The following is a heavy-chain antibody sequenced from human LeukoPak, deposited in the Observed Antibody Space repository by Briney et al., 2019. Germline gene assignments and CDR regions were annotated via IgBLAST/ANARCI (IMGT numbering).Heavy chain of an antibody. J-gene: IGHJ4*02. CDR1: GFTFSSYA. D-gene: IGHD2-15*01. V-gene: IGHV3-30*04. CDR3: SRDRYCSGGSCYRELDY. CDR2: ISYDGSNK. Sequence: PGGSLRLSCAASGFTFSSYAMHWVRQAPGKGLEWEAVISYDGSNKYYADSVKGRFTISRDNSKNTLYLQMNSLRAEDTAVYYCSRDRYCSGGSCYRELDYWGQGTLVTVSS.